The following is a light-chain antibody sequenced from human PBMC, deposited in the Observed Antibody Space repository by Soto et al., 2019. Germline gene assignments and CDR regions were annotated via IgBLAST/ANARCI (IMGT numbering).Light chain of an antibody. V-gene: IGLV2-14*01. CDR3: SSYTNSSVV. CDR2: EVD. CDR1: NSVIGGYNY. Sequence: QSALTQPASVSGSPGQSITISCTGTNSVIGGYNYVSWYQHHPGKAPKLMIYEVDNRPSGVSNRFSGSKSGNTASLTISGLQIEDEADYYCSSYTNSSVVFGGGTKLTVL. J-gene: IGLJ2*01.